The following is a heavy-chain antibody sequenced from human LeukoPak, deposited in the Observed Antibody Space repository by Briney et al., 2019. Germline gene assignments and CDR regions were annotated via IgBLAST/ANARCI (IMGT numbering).Heavy chain of an antibody. V-gene: IGHV1-69*06. CDR2: IIPIFGTA. CDR3: AREGASTAFDI. CDR1: GGTFSSYA. Sequence: GASVKVSCKASGGTFSSYAISWVRQAPGQGLEWMGGIIPIFGTANYAQKFQGRVTITADKSTGTAYMELSSLRSEDTAVYYCAREGASTAFDIWSQGTMVTVSS. J-gene: IGHJ3*02.